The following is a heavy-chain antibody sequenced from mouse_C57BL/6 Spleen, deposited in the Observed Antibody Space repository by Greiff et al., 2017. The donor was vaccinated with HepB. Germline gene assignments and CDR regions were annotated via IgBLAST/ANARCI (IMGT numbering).Heavy chain of an antibody. J-gene: IGHJ4*01. CDR3: ARGSYYGSSYPYAMDY. Sequence: QVQLQQPGAELVKPGASVKLSCKASGYTFTSYWMHWVKQRPGQGLEWIGMIHPNSGSTNYNEKFKSKATLTVDKSSSTAYIQLSSLTSEDSAVYYCARGSYYGSSYPYAMDYWGEVTSVTVSS. V-gene: IGHV1-64*01. CDR2: IHPNSGST. CDR1: GYTFTSYW. D-gene: IGHD1-1*01.